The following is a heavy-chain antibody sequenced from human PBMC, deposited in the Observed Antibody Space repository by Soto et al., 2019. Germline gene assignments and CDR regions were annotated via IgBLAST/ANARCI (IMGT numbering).Heavy chain of an antibody. CDR3: ARGHDYSNYALVYYYYYGMDV. D-gene: IGHD4-4*01. V-gene: IGHV1-2*04. Sequence: ASVKVSCKASGYTFTGYYMHWVRQAPGQGLEWMGWINPNSGGTNYAQKFQGWVTMTRDTSISTAYMELSRLRSDDTAVYYCARGHDYSNYALVYYYYYGMDVWGQGTTVTVSS. CDR1: GYTFTGYY. J-gene: IGHJ6*02. CDR2: INPNSGGT.